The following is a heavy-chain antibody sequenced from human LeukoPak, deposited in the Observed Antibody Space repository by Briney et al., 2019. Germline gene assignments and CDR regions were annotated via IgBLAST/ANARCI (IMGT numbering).Heavy chain of an antibody. D-gene: IGHD6-19*01. V-gene: IGHV3-49*03. CDR2: IRCRVYCGAP. J-gene: IGHJ4*02. CDR3: ARSSGRYVMVDW. Sequence: GGSLRLSCSASGFTFCDFTMSWFRQSPGQGLEWVGFIRCRVYCGAPEHAASVAARFTISRDDSTSIAYLQMNSVQAEDTAVYYCARSSGRYVMVDWWGQGTLVTVSS. CDR1: GFTFCDFT.